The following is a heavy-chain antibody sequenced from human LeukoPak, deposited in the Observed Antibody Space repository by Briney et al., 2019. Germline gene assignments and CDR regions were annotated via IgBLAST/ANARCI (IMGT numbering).Heavy chain of an antibody. CDR2: ISYSGST. D-gene: IGHD5-12*01. CDR1: GGSFSGYY. CDR3: ARDSRGGYDSWGSPFDY. V-gene: IGHV4-59*01. Sequence: SETLSLTCAVYGGSFSGYYWSWIRQPPGKGLEWVGYISYSGSTNYNPLLKSRVTISVDTSKNQFSLKLSSVTAADTAVYYCARDSRGGYDSWGSPFDYWGQGTLVTVSS. J-gene: IGHJ4*02.